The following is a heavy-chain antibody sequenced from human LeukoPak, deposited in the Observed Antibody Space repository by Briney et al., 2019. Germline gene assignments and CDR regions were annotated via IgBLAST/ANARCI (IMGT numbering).Heavy chain of an antibody. CDR3: ARGAHYYDFWSGYWNWFDP. Sequence: SVKVSCKASGGTFSSYTISWVRQAPGQGLEWMGRIIPILGIANYAQKFQGRVTITADKSTSTAYMELSSLRSEDTAVYYCARGAHYYDFWSGYWNWFDPWGQGTLVTVSS. CDR2: IIPILGIA. J-gene: IGHJ5*02. V-gene: IGHV1-69*02. D-gene: IGHD3-3*01. CDR1: GGTFSSYT.